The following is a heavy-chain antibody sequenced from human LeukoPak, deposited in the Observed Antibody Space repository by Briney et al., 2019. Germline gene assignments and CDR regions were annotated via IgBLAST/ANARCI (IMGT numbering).Heavy chain of an antibody. CDR1: GGSISSGSYY. CDR2: INHSGST. V-gene: IGHV4-39*07. Sequence: SETLSLTCTVSGGSISSGSYYWSWIRQPPGKGLEWIGEINHSGSTNYNPSLKSRVTISVDTSKNQFSLKLSSVTAADTAVYYCARRRYDILTGVLHDAFDIWGQGTMVTVSS. J-gene: IGHJ3*02. D-gene: IGHD3-9*01. CDR3: ARRRYDILTGVLHDAFDI.